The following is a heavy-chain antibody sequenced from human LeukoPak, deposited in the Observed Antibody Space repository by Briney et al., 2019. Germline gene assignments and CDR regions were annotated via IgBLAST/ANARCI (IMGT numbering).Heavy chain of an antibody. Sequence: GGSLRLSCAASGFTFSSYSMNWVRQAPGKGLEWVSAISGSGGSTYYADSVKGRFTISRDNSKNTLYLQMNSLRAEDTAVYYCAKDEGYDILTGYYGDWFDPWGQGTLVTVSS. CDR3: AKDEGYDILTGYYGDWFDP. D-gene: IGHD3-9*01. CDR1: GFTFSSYS. V-gene: IGHV3-23*01. J-gene: IGHJ5*02. CDR2: ISGSGGST.